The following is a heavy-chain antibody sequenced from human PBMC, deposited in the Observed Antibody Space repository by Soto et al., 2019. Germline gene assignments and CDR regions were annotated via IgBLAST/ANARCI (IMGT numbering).Heavy chain of an antibody. D-gene: IGHD3-22*01. J-gene: IGHJ3*02. V-gene: IGHV2-70*01. CDR1: GFSLSTSGMC. CDR2: IDWDDDK. CDR3: ARATESDSSLTGAFDI. Sequence: ESGPTLVNPTQTLTLTCTFSGFSLSTSGMCVSWIRQPPGKALEWLALIDWDDDKYYSTSLKTRLAISKDTSKNQVVLTMTNMDPVDTATYYCARATESDSSLTGAFDIWGQGTMVTVSS.